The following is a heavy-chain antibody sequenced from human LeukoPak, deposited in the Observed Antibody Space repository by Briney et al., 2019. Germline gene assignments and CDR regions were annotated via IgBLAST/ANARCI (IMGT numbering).Heavy chain of an antibody. J-gene: IGHJ4*02. D-gene: IGHD6-13*01. CDR1: GFTFSSYA. CDR3: ASSLAYIAATDY. V-gene: IGHV3-30*04. CDR2: ISYDGSNK. Sequence: PGGSLRLSCAASGFTFSSYAMHWVRQAPGKGLEWVAVISYDGSNKYYADSVKGRFTISRDNSKNTLYLQMNSLRAEDTAVYYCASSLAYIAATDYWGQGTLVTVSS.